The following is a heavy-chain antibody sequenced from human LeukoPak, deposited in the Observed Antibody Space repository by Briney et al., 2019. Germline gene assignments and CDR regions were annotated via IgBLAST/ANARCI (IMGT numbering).Heavy chain of an antibody. CDR2: INEDGSEK. CDR3: ARGETMDV. Sequence: GGSLRLSCVALEFSFETYWMSWVRQAPGKGPEWVANINEDGSEKHYVGSVRGRFTISRDNADNSLHLQMNSLRPEDMAVYYCARGETMDVWGKGTTVTVSS. D-gene: IGHD5-24*01. V-gene: IGHV3-7*01. J-gene: IGHJ6*03. CDR1: EFSFETYW.